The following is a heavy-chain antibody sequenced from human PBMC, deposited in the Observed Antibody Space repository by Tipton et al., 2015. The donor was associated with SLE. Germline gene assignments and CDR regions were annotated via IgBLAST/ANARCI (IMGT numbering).Heavy chain of an antibody. Sequence: TLSLTCTVSGGSISSSSYYWGWIRQPPGKGLEWIGSIYYSGTTYYNPSLKSRVTISVDTSKNQFSLKLSSVTAADTAIYYCARIGPQLWLPSGYYFDCWGQGTLVTVSS. V-gene: IGHV4-39*01. D-gene: IGHD5-24*01. CDR1: GGSISSSSYY. CDR2: IYYSGTT. CDR3: ARIGPQLWLPSGYYFDC. J-gene: IGHJ4*02.